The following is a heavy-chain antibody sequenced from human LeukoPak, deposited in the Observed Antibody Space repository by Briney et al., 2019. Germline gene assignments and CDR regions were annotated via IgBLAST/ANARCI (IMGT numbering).Heavy chain of an antibody. CDR2: IYYSGST. CDR1: GGSISSSSYY. Sequence: SETLSLTCTVSGGSISSSSYYWGWIRQPPGKGLEWIGSIYYSGSTYYNPSLKSRVTISVDTSKNQFSLKLSSVTAADTAVYYCARVGWELDYWGQGTLVTVSS. J-gene: IGHJ4*02. D-gene: IGHD1-26*01. CDR3: ARVGWELDY. V-gene: IGHV4-39*07.